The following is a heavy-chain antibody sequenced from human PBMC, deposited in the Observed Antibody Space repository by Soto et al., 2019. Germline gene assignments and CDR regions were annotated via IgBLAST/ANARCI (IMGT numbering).Heavy chain of an antibody. CDR1: GFMFSSYW. Sequence: PGGSLRLSCEASGFMFSSYWMSWVRQAPGQGLEWMANIKQDGSEIHYVESVEGRFTIFRDNARRSLFLQMSSLRAEDTAVYFCATYSGSYFPVGHDRWGQGTLVVVSA. J-gene: IGHJ5*02. CDR3: ATYSGSYFPVGHDR. CDR2: IKQDGSEI. D-gene: IGHD3-10*01. V-gene: IGHV3-7*01.